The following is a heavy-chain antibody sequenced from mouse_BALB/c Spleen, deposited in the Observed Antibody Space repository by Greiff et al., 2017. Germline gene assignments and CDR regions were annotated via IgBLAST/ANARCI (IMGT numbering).Heavy chain of an antibody. CDR1: GYTFTSYW. CDR3: ARGYDGYYWFAY. J-gene: IGHJ3*01. Sequence: QVQLKESGAELARPGASVKLSCKASGYTFTSYWMQWVKQRPGQGLEWIGAIYPGDGDTRYTQKFKGKATLTADKSSSTAYMQLSSLASEDSAVYYCARGYDGYYWFAYWGQGTLVTVAA. CDR2: IYPGDGDT. V-gene: IGHV1-87*01. D-gene: IGHD2-3*01.